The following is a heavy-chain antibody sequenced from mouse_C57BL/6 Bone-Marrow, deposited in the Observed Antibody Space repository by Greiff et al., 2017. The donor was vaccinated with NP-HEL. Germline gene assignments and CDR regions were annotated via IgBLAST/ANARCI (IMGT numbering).Heavy chain of an antibody. V-gene: IGHV5-16*01. J-gene: IGHJ2*01. CDR3: ARETFITTVGYFDY. CDR1: GFTFSDYY. CDR2: INYDGSST. D-gene: IGHD1-1*01. Sequence: EVKVVESEGGLVQPGSSMKLSCTASGFTFSDYYMAWVRQVPEKGLEWVANINYDGSSTYYLDSLKSRFIISRDNAKNILYLQMSSLKSEDTATYYCARETFITTVGYFDYWGQGTTLTVSS.